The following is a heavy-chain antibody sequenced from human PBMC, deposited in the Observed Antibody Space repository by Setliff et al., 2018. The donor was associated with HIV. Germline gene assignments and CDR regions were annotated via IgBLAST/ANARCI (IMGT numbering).Heavy chain of an antibody. CDR2: IDPSDSYI. J-gene: IGHJ4*02. V-gene: IGHV5-10-1*01. D-gene: IGHD1-26*01. Sequence: GESLKISCKGSGKSLSNYWINWVRQMPGKGLEWMGRIDPSDSYINYGPSFQGHVTISADKSTNTAFLQWGSLKASDTAMYHCARLPSLRGGATSSFDYWGQGTLVTVSS. CDR3: ARLPSLRGGATSSFDY. CDR1: GKSLSNYW.